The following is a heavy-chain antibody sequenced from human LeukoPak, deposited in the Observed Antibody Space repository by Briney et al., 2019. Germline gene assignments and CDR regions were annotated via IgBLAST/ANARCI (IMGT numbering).Heavy chain of an antibody. Sequence: SETLSLTCAVYGGSFSGYYWSWIRQPPGKGLEWIGEINHSGSTNYNPSLKSRVTISVDTSKNQFSLKLSSVTAADTAVYYCARVSTMVRGVTPNYMDVWGKGTTVTVSS. D-gene: IGHD3-10*01. CDR2: INHSGST. CDR3: ARVSTMVRGVTPNYMDV. V-gene: IGHV4-34*01. J-gene: IGHJ6*03. CDR1: GGSFSGYY.